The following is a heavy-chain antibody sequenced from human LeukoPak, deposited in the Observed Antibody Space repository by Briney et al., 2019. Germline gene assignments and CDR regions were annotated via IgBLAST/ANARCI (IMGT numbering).Heavy chain of an antibody. CDR1: GCSISSYD. Sequence: PSETLSLTCTGSGCSISSYDWSWIRQPPGKGLEWMGDIYYSGSTNYNPSLKSRVTISVDTSKNQFSLKLRSVTAADTAVYYCARGVWNIVGAPNWFDPWGQGTLVTVSS. CDR3: ARGVWNIVGAPNWFDP. V-gene: IGHV4-59*01. D-gene: IGHD1-26*01. CDR2: IYYSGST. J-gene: IGHJ5*02.